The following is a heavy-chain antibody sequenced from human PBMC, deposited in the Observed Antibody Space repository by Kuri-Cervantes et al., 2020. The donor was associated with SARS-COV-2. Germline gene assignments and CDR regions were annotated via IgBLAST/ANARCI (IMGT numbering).Heavy chain of an antibody. J-gene: IGHJ4*02. V-gene: IGHV4-4*07. Sequence: SETLSLTCTVSSDSITSYYWSWIRQPAGKGLEWIGRIYTGGTTNYNPSLRSRVTMSADTSRNQLSLKVNSVTAADTAVYYCARAMGGSWSQMPHFDTWGQGTLVTVSS. D-gene: IGHD6-13*01. CDR3: ARAMGGSWSQMPHFDT. CDR2: IYTGGTT. CDR1: SDSITSYY.